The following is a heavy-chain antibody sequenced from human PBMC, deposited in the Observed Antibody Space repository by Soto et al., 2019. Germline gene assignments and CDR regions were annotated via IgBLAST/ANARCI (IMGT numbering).Heavy chain of an antibody. D-gene: IGHD1-1*01. Sequence: PSQTLSLTCAISGDSVSGNSAAWNWIRLSPSRGLEWLARTYYRFRWYNDYAVSLRSRITVNADTSKNQFSLQLTSVTLEDTAIYYCAGTTSHHWLYMDVWGRGTTVTVSS. J-gene: IGHJ6*03. V-gene: IGHV6-1*01. CDR1: GDSVSGNSAA. CDR2: TYYRFRWYN. CDR3: AGTTSHHWLYMDV.